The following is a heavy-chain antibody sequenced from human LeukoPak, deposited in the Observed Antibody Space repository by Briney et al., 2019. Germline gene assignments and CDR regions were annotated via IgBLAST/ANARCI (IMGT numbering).Heavy chain of an antibody. V-gene: IGHV3-74*01. CDR2: INSDGSST. J-gene: IGHJ4*02. CDR1: GLTFSSYW. Sequence: GGSLRLFCAASGLTFSSYWMHWVRQAPGKGLVWVSRINSDGSSTSYADSVKGRFTISRDNAKNTLYLQMNSLRAEDTAVYYCARSYYYDSSGYYYYFDYWGQGTLVTVSS. D-gene: IGHD3-22*01. CDR3: ARSYYYDSSGYYYYFDY.